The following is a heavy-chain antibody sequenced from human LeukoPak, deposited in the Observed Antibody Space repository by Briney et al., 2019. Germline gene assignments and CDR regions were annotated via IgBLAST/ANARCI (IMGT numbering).Heavy chain of an antibody. J-gene: IGHJ4*02. Sequence: GGSLRLSCAASGFTFSSYAMGWARQAPGKGLEWVSAISGSGGNTYYADSVKGRFTTSRDNSKNTLYLQMNSLRAEDTAIYYCAKNRIAMGGTWDYWGQGTLVTVSS. V-gene: IGHV3-23*01. D-gene: IGHD6-19*01. CDR2: ISGSGGNT. CDR1: GFTFSSYA. CDR3: AKNRIAMGGTWDY.